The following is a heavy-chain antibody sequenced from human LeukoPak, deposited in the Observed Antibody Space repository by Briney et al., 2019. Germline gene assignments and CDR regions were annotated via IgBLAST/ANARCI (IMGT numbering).Heavy chain of an antibody. J-gene: IGHJ4*02. CDR1: GGTFSSYA. Sequence: ASVKVSCKASGGTFSSYAISWVRQAPGQGLEWMGGIIPIFGTANYAQKFQGRVTITMNSSISTAYMELSSLRSEDTAVYFCAREGDRSSDPSGSYPLGYWGQGTLVSVSS. D-gene: IGHD1-26*01. V-gene: IGHV1-69*05. CDR2: IIPIFGTA. CDR3: AREGDRSSDPSGSYPLGY.